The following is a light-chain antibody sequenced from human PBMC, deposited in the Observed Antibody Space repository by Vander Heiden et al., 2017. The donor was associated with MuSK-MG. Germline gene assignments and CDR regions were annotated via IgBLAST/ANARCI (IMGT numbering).Light chain of an antibody. Sequence: DIVMTQSPDSLAVSLGERASINCKSSQSLLLPSNNYNYLAWYQQKPGQPPKLLIYWASTRQSGVPDRFSGSGSGTDFTLTISSLQAEDVAVYFCQQYVTTPNTFGQGTNLEIK. CDR1: QSLLLPSNNYNY. CDR2: WAS. V-gene: IGKV4-1*01. J-gene: IGKJ2*01. CDR3: QQYVTTPNT.